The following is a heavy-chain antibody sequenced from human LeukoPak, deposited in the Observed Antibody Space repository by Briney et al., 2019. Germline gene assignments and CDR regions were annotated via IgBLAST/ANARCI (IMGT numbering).Heavy chain of an antibody. V-gene: IGHV1-69*13. J-gene: IGHJ4*02. CDR2: IIPIFGTA. CDR3: ARYQSYGDYPLYYFDY. D-gene: IGHD4-17*01. CDR1: GGTFSSYA. Sequence: SVKVSCKASGGTFSSYAISWVRQAPGQGLEWMGGIIPIFGTANYAQKFQGRVTITADESTSTAYMELSSLRSEDTAVYYCARYQSYGDYPLYYFDYWGQGTLVTVSS.